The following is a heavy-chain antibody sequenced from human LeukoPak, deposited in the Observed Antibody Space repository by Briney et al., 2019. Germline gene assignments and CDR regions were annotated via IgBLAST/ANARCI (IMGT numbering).Heavy chain of an antibody. CDR1: GYSFTSYW. D-gene: IGHD2-2*01. V-gene: IGHV5-51*01. Sequence: GESLKISCKGSGYSFTSYWIGWVRQMPGKGLEWMGIIHPPDSDTRYSPSFQGQVTISADKSFSTAYLQWSSLKASDTAMYYCARRRCCSSTSCYGGVDGFDIWGQGTMVTVSS. J-gene: IGHJ3*02. CDR2: IHPPDSDT. CDR3: ARRRCCSSTSCYGGVDGFDI.